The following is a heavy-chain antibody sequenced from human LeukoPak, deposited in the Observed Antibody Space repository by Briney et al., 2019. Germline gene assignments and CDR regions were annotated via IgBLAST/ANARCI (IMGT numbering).Heavy chain of an antibody. CDR2: IYTGGST. V-gene: IGHV3-66*01. J-gene: IGHJ4*02. CDR1: GFTVSSNY. Sequence: GGSLRLSCAASGFTVSSNYMTWVRQAPGKGLEWVSVIYTGGSTYYADSVKGRFTISRDNSKNTLYLQMTSLRAEDTAVYYCARDPRYSLGCSDYWGQGTLVTVSS. CDR3: ARDPRYSLGCSDY. D-gene: IGHD3-16*02.